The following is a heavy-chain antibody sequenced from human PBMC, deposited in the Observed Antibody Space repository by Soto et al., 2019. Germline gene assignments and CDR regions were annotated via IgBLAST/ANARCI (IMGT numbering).Heavy chain of an antibody. J-gene: IGHJ6*02. Sequence: SGGSLRLSCAASGFTFSSYGMHWVRQAPGKGLEWVAVIWYDGSNKYYADSVKGRFTISRDNSKNTLYLQMNSLRAEDTAVYYCARGPTGVVVPAAMDWAHYYGMDVWGQGTTVTVS. CDR3: ARGPTGVVVPAAMDWAHYYGMDV. D-gene: IGHD2-2*01. V-gene: IGHV3-33*01. CDR2: IWYDGSNK. CDR1: GFTFSSYG.